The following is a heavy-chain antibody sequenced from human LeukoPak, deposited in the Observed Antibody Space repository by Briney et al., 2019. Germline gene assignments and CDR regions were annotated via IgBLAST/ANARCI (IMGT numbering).Heavy chain of an antibody. J-gene: IGHJ4*02. CDR2: ISGSGGST. Sequence: GGSLRLSCAASGFTFSSYGMSWVRQAPGKGLEWVSAISGSGGSTYYADSVKGRFTISRGNSKNTLYLQMNSLRAEDTAVYYCAKDEVTYYYDSSGYPPDYWGQGTLVTVSS. CDR3: AKDEVTYYYDSSGYPPDY. CDR1: GFTFSSYG. D-gene: IGHD3-22*01. V-gene: IGHV3-23*01.